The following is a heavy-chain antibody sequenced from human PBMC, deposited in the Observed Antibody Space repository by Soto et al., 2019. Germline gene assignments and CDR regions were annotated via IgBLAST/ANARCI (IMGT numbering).Heavy chain of an antibody. J-gene: IGHJ6*02. CDR3: ARDKGMVLRYFDWLPSTSEQTYGMDV. D-gene: IGHD3-9*01. CDR1: GGPISSYY. Sequence: SETLSLTCTVSGGPISSYYWSWIRQPPGKGLEWIGYIYYGGSTNYNPSLKSRVTISVDTSKNQFSLKLSSVTAADTAVYYCARDKGMVLRYFDWLPSTSEQTYGMDVWGQGTTVTVSS. V-gene: IGHV4-59*01. CDR2: IYYGGST.